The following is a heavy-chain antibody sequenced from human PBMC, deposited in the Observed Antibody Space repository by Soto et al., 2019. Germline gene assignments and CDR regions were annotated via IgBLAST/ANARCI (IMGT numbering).Heavy chain of an antibody. Sequence: GGSLRLSCAASGFAVSTDYLIWVRQAPGMGLECVSVIYDDGATYYADSVRGRFTISRDNSKNTLYLQMNSLRAEDTAVYFCARGALYSYGPYFDCWGQGTLVTVSS. CDR2: IYDDGAT. V-gene: IGHV3-53*01. D-gene: IGHD5-18*01. J-gene: IGHJ4*02. CDR3: ARGALYSYGPYFDC. CDR1: GFAVSTDY.